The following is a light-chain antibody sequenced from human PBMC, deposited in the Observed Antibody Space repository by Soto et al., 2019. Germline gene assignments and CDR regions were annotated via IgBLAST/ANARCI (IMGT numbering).Light chain of an antibody. CDR3: QQYMNWPPLT. CDR2: GAS. Sequence: EIVMTQSPATLSVSPGERVTLSCRASESISRNLAWYQQKPGQAPRLLIYGASSRDTGVPARFSGSGSGTEFTLTISSLQSEDSAVYFCQQYMNWPPLTFGPGTKVDV. V-gene: IGKV3-15*01. J-gene: IGKJ3*01. CDR1: ESISRN.